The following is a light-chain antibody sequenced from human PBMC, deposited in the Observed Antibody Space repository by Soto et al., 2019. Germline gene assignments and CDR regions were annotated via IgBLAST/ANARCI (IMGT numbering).Light chain of an antibody. CDR1: SSDVGAYNY. Sequence: QSALTQPASVSGSPGQWIAISCTGTSSDVGAYNYVAWYQQHPGKGPKLMIFDVSDRPSGVSNRFSGSKSGNTASLTISGLQAEDEADYYCSSYTTSSTLVFGGGTKLTVL. J-gene: IGLJ3*02. CDR2: DVS. V-gene: IGLV2-14*01. CDR3: SSYTTSSTLV.